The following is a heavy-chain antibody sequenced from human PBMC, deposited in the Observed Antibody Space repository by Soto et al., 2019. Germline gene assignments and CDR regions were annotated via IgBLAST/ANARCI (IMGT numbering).Heavy chain of an antibody. CDR2: ISSTTNYI. CDR3: ARESEDLTSNFDY. J-gene: IGHJ4*02. Sequence: PGGSLRLSCAASGFTFTRYSMNWVRQAPGEGLEWVSSISSTTNYIYYEDSMKGRFTISRDNAKNSLYLEMNSLRAEDTAVYYCARESEDLTSNFDYWGQGTLVTAPQ. V-gene: IGHV3-21*06. CDR1: GFTFTRYS.